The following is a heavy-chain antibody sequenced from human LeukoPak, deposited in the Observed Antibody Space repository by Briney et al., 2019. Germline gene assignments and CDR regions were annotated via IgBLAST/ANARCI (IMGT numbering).Heavy chain of an antibody. Sequence: GGALRLSCAASGFTFSSYAMSCVGQAPGKGLEWVSAISGSGGSTYYADSVKGRFTISRDNSKNTLYLQMNSLRAEDTAVYYCAGYYYNGENWFDPWGQGTLVTVSS. CDR2: ISGSGGST. CDR1: GFTFSSYA. D-gene: IGHD3-10*01. J-gene: IGHJ5*02. V-gene: IGHV3-23*01. CDR3: AGYYYNGENWFDP.